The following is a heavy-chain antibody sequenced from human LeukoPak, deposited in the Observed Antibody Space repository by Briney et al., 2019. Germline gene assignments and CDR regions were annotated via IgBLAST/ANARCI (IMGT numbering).Heavy chain of an antibody. CDR3: ARVSGGVRYSYDSYYFDY. CDR2: INHSGST. J-gene: IGHJ4*02. V-gene: IGHV4-30-2*01. CDR1: GDSISSDNYS. Sequence: PSETLSLTCGVSGDSISSDNYSWSWIRQPPGKGLEWIGYINHSGSTNYNPSLKSRVTISVDTSKNQFSLKLSSVTAADTAVYYCARVSGGVRYSYDSYYFDYWGQGTLVTVSS. D-gene: IGHD5-18*01.